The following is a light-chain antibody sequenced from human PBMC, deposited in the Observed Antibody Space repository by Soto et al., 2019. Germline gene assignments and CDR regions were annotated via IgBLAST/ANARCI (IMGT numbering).Light chain of an antibody. CDR1: QSVSSN. CDR3: QQYNDWPPLT. CDR2: GAS. J-gene: IGKJ4*01. V-gene: IGKV3-15*01. Sequence: DIVMTQSPATLSVSPGERATLSCRASQSVSSNLAWYQQKPGQAPRLLIYGASTRATCIPARFSGSGSGTEFTLTISSLQSEDFAVYYCQQYNDWPPLTFGGGTKVEI.